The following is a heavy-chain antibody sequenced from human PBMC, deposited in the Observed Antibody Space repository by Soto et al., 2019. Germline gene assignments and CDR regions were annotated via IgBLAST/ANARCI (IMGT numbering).Heavy chain of an antibody. Sequence: QVQMVESGGGLVKPGGSLRLSCAASGFTFSDHYMSWIRQAPGKGLEWVSYISSSGTCRNHADSLQGRSINSRDNAKNSLSLQMNSLRAEDAAVYYCARGCRLSNDAFESWGQGTLVTVSS. V-gene: IGHV3-11*06. CDR3: ARGCRLSNDAFES. D-gene: IGHD2-8*01. J-gene: IGHJ3*02. CDR1: GFTFSDHY. CDR2: ISSSGTCR.